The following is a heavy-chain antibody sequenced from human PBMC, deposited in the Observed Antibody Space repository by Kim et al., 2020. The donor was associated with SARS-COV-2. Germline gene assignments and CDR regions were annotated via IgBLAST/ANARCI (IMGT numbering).Heavy chain of an antibody. CDR2: ISARDGNT. Sequence: ASVKVSCKACGYMFTSYGFSWFRQAPGQGLEWLGWISARDGNTKYGQKVQGRVIMTTDTSTNTAYMELWSLRSDNTAMYYCAKGAYDDVSFDNWGQGTLVTVSS. J-gene: IGHJ4*02. CDR3: AKGAYDDVSFDN. CDR1: GYMFTSYG. V-gene: IGHV1-18*04. D-gene: IGHD3-16*01.